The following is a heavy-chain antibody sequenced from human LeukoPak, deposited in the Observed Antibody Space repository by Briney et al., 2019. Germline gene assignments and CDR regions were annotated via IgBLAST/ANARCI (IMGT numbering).Heavy chain of an antibody. Sequence: GASVKVSCKASGGTFSSYAISWVRQAPGQGLEWMGRIIPIFGTANYAQKFQGRVTITTDESTSTAYMELSSLRSEDTAVYYCATGSQSLGYCSGGSCWGFDYYYYYYMDVWGKGTTVTVSS. CDR2: IIPIFGTA. CDR3: ATGSQSLGYCSGGSCWGFDYYYYYYMDV. J-gene: IGHJ6*03. V-gene: IGHV1-69*05. D-gene: IGHD2-15*01. CDR1: GGTFSSYA.